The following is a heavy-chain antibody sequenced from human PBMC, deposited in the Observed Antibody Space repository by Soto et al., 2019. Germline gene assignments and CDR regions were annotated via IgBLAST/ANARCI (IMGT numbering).Heavy chain of an antibody. CDR2: IIPIFGTA. J-gene: IGHJ3*02. CDR3: ARNVEMATADAFDI. CDR1: GGTFSSYA. V-gene: IGHV1-69*13. D-gene: IGHD5-12*01. Sequence: ASVKVSCKASGGTFSSYAISWVRQAPGQGLEWMGGIIPIFGTANYAQKFQGRVTITADESTSTAYMELSSLRSEDTAVYYCARNVEMATADAFDIWGQGTMVTVSS.